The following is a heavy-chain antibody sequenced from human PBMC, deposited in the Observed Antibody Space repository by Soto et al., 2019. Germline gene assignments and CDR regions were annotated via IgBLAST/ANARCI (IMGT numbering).Heavy chain of an antibody. V-gene: IGHV3-48*02. J-gene: IGHJ6*02. Sequence: EVQLVESGGGLVQPGGSLRLSCEASGFTLSSYSMNWARQAPGQGLEWVSYISSSSSTIYYADSVKGPFTISRDNAKNSLYLQMNSLRDEDTAVYYCARDNPRSSGWDVWGQGTTVTFSS. CDR2: ISSSSSTI. CDR3: ARDNPRSSGWDV. CDR1: GFTLSSYS.